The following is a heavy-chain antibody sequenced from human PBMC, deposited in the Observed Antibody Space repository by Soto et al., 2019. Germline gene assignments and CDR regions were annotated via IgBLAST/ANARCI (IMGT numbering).Heavy chain of an antibody. Sequence: QVQLQQGGAGLLKPSETLSLTCAVYGGAFRGYYWSWIRQPPGKGLEWLGEINDSGSTNYNPSLKSRITISLDTSQKEISLRLSSVTAADTAVYYCARERGRYCSGESCYPFGPWGQGALVTVSS. V-gene: IGHV4-34*01. CDR2: INDSGST. CDR3: ARERGRYCSGESCYPFGP. CDR1: GGAFRGYY. J-gene: IGHJ5*02. D-gene: IGHD2-15*01.